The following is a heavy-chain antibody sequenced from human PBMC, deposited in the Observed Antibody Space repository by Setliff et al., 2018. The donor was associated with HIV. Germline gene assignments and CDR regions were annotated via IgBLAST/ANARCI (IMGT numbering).Heavy chain of an antibody. CDR3: ATPGGLGDAFDI. CDR2: ISSSSSYI. J-gene: IGHJ3*02. V-gene: IGHV3-21*01. CDR1: GFTFSSYS. Sequence: GGSLRLSCAASGFTFSSYSMNWVRQAPGKGLEWVSSISSSSSYIYYADSVKGRFTISRDNAKNSLYLQMNSLRAEDTAVYYCATPGGLGDAFDIWGQGTMVTVSS. D-gene: IGHD3-16*01.